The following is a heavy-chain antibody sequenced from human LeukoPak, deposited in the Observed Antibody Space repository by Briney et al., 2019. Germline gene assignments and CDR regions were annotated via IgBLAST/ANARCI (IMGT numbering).Heavy chain of an antibody. D-gene: IGHD5-18*01. J-gene: IGHJ5*02. CDR2: IYYSGIT. V-gene: IGHV4-39*01. Sequence: SETLSLTCTVSGGSISSSNYYWGWIRQPPGKGLEWIGSIYYSGITYYNPSLESRVTISVDTSNNQFSLKLTSVTAADTAVYYCARRPPTTGYSYGPPWGQGTLVTVSS. CDR3: ARRPPTTGYSYGPP. CDR1: GGSISSSNYY.